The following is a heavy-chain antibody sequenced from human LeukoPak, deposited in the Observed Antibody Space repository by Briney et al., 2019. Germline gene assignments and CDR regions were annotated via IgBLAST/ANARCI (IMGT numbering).Heavy chain of an antibody. CDR3: AKVKPYYDILTGYPPTGFDY. Sequence: PGGSLRLSCAASGFTFSSYAMSWARQAPGKGLEWVSAISGSGGSTYYADSVKGRFTISRDNSKNTLYLQMNSLRAEDTAVYYCAKVKPYYDILTGYPPTGFDYWGQGTLVTVSS. D-gene: IGHD3-9*01. CDR2: ISGSGGST. J-gene: IGHJ4*02. V-gene: IGHV3-23*01. CDR1: GFTFSSYA.